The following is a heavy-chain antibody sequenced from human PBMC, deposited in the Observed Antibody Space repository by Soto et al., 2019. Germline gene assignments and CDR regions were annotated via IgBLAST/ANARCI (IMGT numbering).Heavy chain of an antibody. CDR3: ARPTLSDILTGYQHDAFDI. CDR2: IYYSGST. D-gene: IGHD3-9*01. J-gene: IGHJ3*02. CDR1: GGSISSSSYY. Sequence: QLQLQESGPGLVKPSETLSLTCTVSGGSISSSSYYWGWIRQPPGKGLEWIGSIYYSGSTYYNPSLKSRVTISVDTSKNQFSLKLSSVTAADTAVYYCARPTLSDILTGYQHDAFDIWGQGTMVTVSS. V-gene: IGHV4-39*01.